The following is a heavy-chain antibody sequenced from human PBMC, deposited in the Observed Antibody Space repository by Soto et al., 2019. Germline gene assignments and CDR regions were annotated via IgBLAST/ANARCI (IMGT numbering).Heavy chain of an antibody. Sequence: ASVKVSCKASGYTFTSYYMHWVRQAPGQGLEWMGIINPSGGSTIYAQKFQGRVTMTEDTSTDTAYMELSSLRSEDTAVYYCATPSIAAAGDYYYYGMDVWGQGTTVTVSS. J-gene: IGHJ6*02. D-gene: IGHD6-13*01. V-gene: IGHV1-46*01. CDR1: GYTFTSYY. CDR3: ATPSIAAAGDYYYYGMDV. CDR2: INPSGGST.